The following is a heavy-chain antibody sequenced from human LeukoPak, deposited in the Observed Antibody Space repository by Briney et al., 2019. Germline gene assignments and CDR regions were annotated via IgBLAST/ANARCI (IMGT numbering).Heavy chain of an antibody. V-gene: IGHV3-66*01. J-gene: IGHJ4*02. CDR1: GFTVSSNY. Sequence: GGSLRLSCAASGFTVSSNYMSGVRQAPGKGREWVSVIYSGGNTYYADSVKGRFTISRDNSKNTLYLQMNSLRAEDTAVYYCARSSSSSWCFDYWGQGTLVTVSS. CDR2: IYSGGNT. CDR3: ARSSSSSWCFDY. D-gene: IGHD6-13*01.